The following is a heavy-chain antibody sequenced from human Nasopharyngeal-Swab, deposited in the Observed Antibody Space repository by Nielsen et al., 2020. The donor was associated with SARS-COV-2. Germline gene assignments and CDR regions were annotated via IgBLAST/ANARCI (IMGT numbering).Heavy chain of an antibody. CDR2: VNQDGSRR. V-gene: IGHV3-74*01. J-gene: IGHJ4*02. Sequence: GESLKISCAVPAFIFSCCGMHWVRQAPGKGLVWVSRVNQDGSRRDYADSVRGRFTISRDNAKNTLYLQMNSLRVEDTAVYYCVKHQGSSSDQWGQGTLVTVSS. CDR3: VKHQGSSSDQ. CDR1: AFIFSCCG.